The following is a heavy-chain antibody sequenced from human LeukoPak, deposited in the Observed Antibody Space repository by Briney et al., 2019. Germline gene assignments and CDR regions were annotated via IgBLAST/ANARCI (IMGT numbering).Heavy chain of an antibody. Sequence: PGGSLRLSCAASGFPFSSFGMSWVRQAPGKGLEWVSSTSFSGISTYYADSVRGRFTISRDNSKNTLYLQMDSLRAEDTAVYYCAKGGHTTCIDPWGQGTLVTVSS. J-gene: IGHJ5*02. CDR3: AKGGHTTCIDP. V-gene: IGHV3-23*01. CDR2: TSFSGIST. D-gene: IGHD1-26*01. CDR1: GFPFSSFG.